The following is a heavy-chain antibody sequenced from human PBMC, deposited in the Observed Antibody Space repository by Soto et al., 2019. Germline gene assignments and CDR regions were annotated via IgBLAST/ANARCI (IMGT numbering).Heavy chain of an antibody. Sequence: EVQLVESGGGLVQPGGSLKLYCAASGFTFSGSAMHWVRQASGKGLEWVGRIRSKANSYATAYAASVKGRFTISRDDSKNTAYLQMNSLKTEDTAVYYCGSDTAMAYYAMDVWGQGTTVTVSS. D-gene: IGHD5-18*01. CDR2: IRSKANSYAT. CDR1: GFTFSGSA. CDR3: GSDTAMAYYAMDV. V-gene: IGHV3-73*01. J-gene: IGHJ6*02.